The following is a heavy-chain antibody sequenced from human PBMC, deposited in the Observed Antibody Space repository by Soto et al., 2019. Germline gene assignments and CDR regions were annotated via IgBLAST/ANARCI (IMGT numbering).Heavy chain of an antibody. CDR2: IKQDGSEK. CDR3: ASDILVVPAAPTDY. Sequence: VGSLRLSCAASGFTFSSYWMSWVRQAPGKGLEWVANIKQDGSEKYYVDSVKGRFTISRDNAKNSLYLQMNSLRAEDTAVYYYASDILVVPAAPTDYWGQGTLVTVSS. CDR1: GFTFSSYW. V-gene: IGHV3-7*01. J-gene: IGHJ4*02. D-gene: IGHD2-2*01.